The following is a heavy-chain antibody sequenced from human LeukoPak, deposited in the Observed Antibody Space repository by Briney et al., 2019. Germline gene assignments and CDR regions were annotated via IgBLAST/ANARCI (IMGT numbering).Heavy chain of an antibody. CDR3: AKYFFGGESYLDY. J-gene: IGHJ4*02. CDR1: GFTFSSYG. Sequence: GGSLRLSRAASGFTFSSYGMSWVRQAPGKGLEWVSAISGSGGSTYYADSVKGRFTISRDNSKNTLYLQMNSLRAEDTAVYYCAKYFFGGESYLDYWGQGTLVTVSS. CDR2: ISGSGGST. D-gene: IGHD3-16*01. V-gene: IGHV3-23*01.